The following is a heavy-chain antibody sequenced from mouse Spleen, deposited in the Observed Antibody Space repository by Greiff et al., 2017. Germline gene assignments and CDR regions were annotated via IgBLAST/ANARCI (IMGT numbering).Heavy chain of an antibody. V-gene: IGHV1-82*01. CDR2: IYPGDGDT. J-gene: IGHJ4*01. D-gene: IGHD2-14*01. CDR1: GYAFSSSW. Sequence: QVQLKQSGPELVKPGASVKISCKASGYAFSSSWMNWVKQRPGQGLEWIGRIYPGDGDTNYNGKFKGKATLTADKSSSTAYMQLSSLTSVDSAVYFCARSSYYRYDEGNYYAMDYWGQGTSVTVSS. CDR3: ARSSYYRYDEGNYYAMDY.